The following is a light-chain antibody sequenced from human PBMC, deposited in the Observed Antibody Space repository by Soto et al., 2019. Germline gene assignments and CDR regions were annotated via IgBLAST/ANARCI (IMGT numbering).Light chain of an antibody. V-gene: IGLV2-14*01. J-gene: IGLJ1*01. Sequence: QSALAQPASVSGSPGQSITISCTGTSSDVGAYNYVSWYQQHPGKAPQLMIYDVSNRPSGVSDRFSGSKSGNTASLTISGLQAEDEADYYCSSYTTSGTLYVFGTGTRSPS. CDR3: SSYTTSGTLYV. CDR1: SSDVGAYNY. CDR2: DVS.